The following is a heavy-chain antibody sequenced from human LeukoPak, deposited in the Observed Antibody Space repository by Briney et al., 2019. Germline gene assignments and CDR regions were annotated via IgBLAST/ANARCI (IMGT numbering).Heavy chain of an antibody. CDR2: ISHTGLT. V-gene: IGHV4-34*01. CDR1: GGSFSGYY. J-gene: IGHJ5*02. D-gene: IGHD1-1*01. Sequence: KTSETLSLTCAVYGGSFSGYYWTLIRRTPGKGLEWIGEISHTGLTGSNPSLKSRVTIFVDSPKKQFSLRMTSVTAADTGVYYCARVPDITARPCDTWGPGTLVTVSS. CDR3: ARVPDITARPCDT.